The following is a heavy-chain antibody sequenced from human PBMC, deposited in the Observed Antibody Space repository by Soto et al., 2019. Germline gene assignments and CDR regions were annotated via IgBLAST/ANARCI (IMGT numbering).Heavy chain of an antibody. J-gene: IGHJ4*02. V-gene: IGHV1-3*01. CDR1: GYTFTSYA. D-gene: IGHD4-17*01. CDR3: ARDPSPYGTQTYYFDY. Sequence: QVQLVQSGAEVKKPGASVKVSCKASGYTFTSYAMHWVRQAPGQRLEWMGWINAGNGNTKYSQKFQGRVTITRDTSASTAYMELSSLRSEDTAVYYCARDPSPYGTQTYYFDYWGQGTLVTFSS. CDR2: INAGNGNT.